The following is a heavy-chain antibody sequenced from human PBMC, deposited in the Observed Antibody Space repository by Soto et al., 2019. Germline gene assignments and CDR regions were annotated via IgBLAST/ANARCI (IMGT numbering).Heavy chain of an antibody. Sequence: EVQLLESGGGLVQPGGSLRLSCVASGFSFSSYAMVWVRQAPGKGLEWVSVISARGGSSYFADTVKGRFTISRDNSKNLLSLEMNSLRAADPAIYFCAKGSIEYSDSVDNWGQGTLVIVSS. CDR3: AKGSIEYSDSVDN. V-gene: IGHV3-23*01. D-gene: IGHD5-12*01. CDR2: ISARGGSS. J-gene: IGHJ4*02. CDR1: GFSFSSYA.